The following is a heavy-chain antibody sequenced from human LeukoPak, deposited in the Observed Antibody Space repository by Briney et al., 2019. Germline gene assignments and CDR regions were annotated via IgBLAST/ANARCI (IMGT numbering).Heavy chain of an antibody. CDR3: ARDTLNGPFVISLDY. J-gene: IGHJ4*02. Sequence: GGSLRLSCAASGFSFSSYEMNWVRQAPGKGLEWVSHISSDGRVETYVDSVRGRFKMSRDNAKNFLFLQMSGLRAEDTAVYYCARDTLNGPFVISLDYWGQGALVTVSS. V-gene: IGHV3-48*03. D-gene: IGHD3-9*01. CDR2: ISSDGRVE. CDR1: GFSFSSYE.